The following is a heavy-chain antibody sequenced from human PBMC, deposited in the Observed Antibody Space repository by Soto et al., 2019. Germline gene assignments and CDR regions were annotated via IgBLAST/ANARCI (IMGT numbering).Heavy chain of an antibody. CDR1: GFTFNSYA. CDR2: ISGSGGYT. CDR3: AKRVRVSVAYLDF. Sequence: EVQLLESGGGVVQPGGSLRLSCAASGFTFNSYAMSWVRQAPGKGLEWVSVISGSGGYTYYADSVKGRFTISRDNSKNTLSLQMNSLRAEDTAVYYCAKRVRVSVAYLDFWGQGTLVPVSS. D-gene: IGHD2-8*01. J-gene: IGHJ4*02. V-gene: IGHV3-23*01.